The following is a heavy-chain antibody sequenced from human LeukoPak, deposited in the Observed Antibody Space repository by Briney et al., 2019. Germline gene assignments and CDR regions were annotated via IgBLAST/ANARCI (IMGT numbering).Heavy chain of an antibody. CDR1: GGSTSSYY. CDR2: IYYSGST. Sequence: SETLSLTCTVSGGSTSSYYWSWIRQPPGKGLEWIGYIYYSGSTNYNPSLKSRVTISVDTSKNQFSLKLSSVTAADTAVYYCARGVYYDFWSGYSPAFDYWGQGTLVTVSS. CDR3: ARGVYYDFWSGYSPAFDY. V-gene: IGHV4-59*01. J-gene: IGHJ4*02. D-gene: IGHD3-3*01.